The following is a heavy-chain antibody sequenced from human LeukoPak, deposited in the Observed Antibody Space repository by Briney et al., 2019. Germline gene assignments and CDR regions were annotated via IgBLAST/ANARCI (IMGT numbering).Heavy chain of an antibody. D-gene: IGHD3-10*01. CDR2: ITYDGYYK. Sequence: GTSLRLSCAASGFTFTNYGMHWVRQAPGKGLAWVALITYDGYYKYYSDSVKGRFTISSDTSKNTLYLQMNSLRAEDTAVYYCARDLSPVVRASPMGYWGQGTPVTVSS. V-gene: IGHV3-30*03. CDR3: ARDLSPVVRASPMGY. CDR1: GFTFTNYG. J-gene: IGHJ4*02.